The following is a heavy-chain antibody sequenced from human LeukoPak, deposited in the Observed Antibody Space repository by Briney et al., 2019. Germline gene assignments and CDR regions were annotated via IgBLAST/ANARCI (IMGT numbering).Heavy chain of an antibody. V-gene: IGHV3-30*03. J-gene: IGHJ4*02. CDR3: ARDPRPDYYDSSGFYPYFER. D-gene: IGHD3-22*01. CDR1: GLSFSTSV. Sequence: GGSLRLSCAASGLSFSTSVIHWVRQAPGKGLEWVAVISYDGNSNFYGDSVKGRFTISRDNSKNTLFLQMNSLRPDDTAVYYCARDPRPDYYDSSGFYPYFERWGQGTLVTVSS. CDR2: ISYDGNSN.